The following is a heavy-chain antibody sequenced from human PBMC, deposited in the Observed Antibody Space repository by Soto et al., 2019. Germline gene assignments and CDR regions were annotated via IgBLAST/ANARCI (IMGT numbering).Heavy chain of an antibody. V-gene: IGHV4-4*02. Sequence: QVQLQESGPGLVRPSGTLSLTCAVSGDSIDSRSWWTWVRQSPGKGLEWIGEVYHSGSANYNPSLKDRVTMSVAKSTNPFSPNLTSVTAADPAIYYCTRGDAPTVTTINFFDPWGQGLLVTVSS. J-gene: IGHJ5*02. CDR3: TRGDAPTVTTINFFDP. D-gene: IGHD4-17*01. CDR1: GDSIDSRSW. CDR2: VYHSGSA.